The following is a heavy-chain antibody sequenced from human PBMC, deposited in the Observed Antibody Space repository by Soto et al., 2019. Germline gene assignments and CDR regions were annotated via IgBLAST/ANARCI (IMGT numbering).Heavy chain of an antibody. V-gene: IGHV3-13*05. CDR1: GLTFRNYD. J-gene: IGHJ6*02. CDR3: ARTVRDFYGLDV. CDR2: ISAAGDP. Sequence: EVQLVESGGGLVQPGGSLRLSCEASGLTFRNYDMHWVRQGTGKGLEWVSGISAAGDPDYADSVEGRFTISRENAQNSFFLQMNSLRVGDTAVYYCARTVRDFYGLDVWGQGTTVIVSS.